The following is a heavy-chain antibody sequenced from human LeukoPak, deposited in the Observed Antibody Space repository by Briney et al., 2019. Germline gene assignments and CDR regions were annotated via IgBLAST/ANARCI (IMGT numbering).Heavy chain of an antibody. V-gene: IGHV4-4*07. CDR1: GGSISSYY. Sequence: SETLSLTCTVSGGSISSYYWSWIRQPAGKGLEWIGRIYTSGSTNYNPSLKSRVTISVDTSKNQFSLKLSSVTAADTAVYYCARYCGGDCYREGADDYWGQGTLVTVSS. J-gene: IGHJ4*02. CDR2: IYTSGST. D-gene: IGHD2-21*02. CDR3: ARYCGGDCYREGADDY.